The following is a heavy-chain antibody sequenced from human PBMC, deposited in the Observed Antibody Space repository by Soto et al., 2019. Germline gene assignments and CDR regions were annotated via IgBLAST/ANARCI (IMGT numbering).Heavy chain of an antibody. CDR2: FHSSGAT. D-gene: IGHD3-10*01. CDR1: GGSISSADYY. CDR3: ASIWFGDFDY. Sequence: QVQLQESGPGLVKPSQTLSLTCTVSGGSISSADYYWSWIRQPPGKGLEWIGYFHSSGATYKDPSLKSRVTISVDTSKNQISLKLDYVTAADTAVYYCASIWFGDFDYWGHGTLVTVSS. J-gene: IGHJ4*01. V-gene: IGHV4-30-4*01.